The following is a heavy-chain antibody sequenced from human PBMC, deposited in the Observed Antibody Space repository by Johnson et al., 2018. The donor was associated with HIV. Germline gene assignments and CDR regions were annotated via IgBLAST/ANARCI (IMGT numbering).Heavy chain of an antibody. V-gene: IGHV3-20*04. CDR3: AKGGGCGGDCYSGYDAFDI. CDR2: INWNGGST. J-gene: IGHJ3*02. CDR1: GFTFDDYG. D-gene: IGHD2-21*01. Sequence: VQLVESEGGLAQPGGSLRLSCAASGFTFDDYGMSWVRQAPGKGLEWVSGINWNGGSTGYADSVKGRFTISRDNAKNSLYLQMNSLRAEDTAVYYCAKGGGCGGDCYSGYDAFDIWGRGTMVTVSS.